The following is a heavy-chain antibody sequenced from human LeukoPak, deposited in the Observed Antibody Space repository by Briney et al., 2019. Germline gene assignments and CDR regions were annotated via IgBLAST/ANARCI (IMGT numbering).Heavy chain of an antibody. V-gene: IGHV4-59*08. CDR1: VGSISSYY. D-gene: IGHD5/OR15-5a*01. CDR3: ASVQRLKRGFDY. J-gene: IGHJ4*02. CDR2: IYYSVSA. Sequence: SETLSLTCIVSVGSISSYYWSWIRQPPGKGLGWVGYIYYSVSANYNPSLTSRVTISVDTSMNQFSLNLSSVTAADTAVSYCASVQRLKRGFDYRGQGNLVTVSS.